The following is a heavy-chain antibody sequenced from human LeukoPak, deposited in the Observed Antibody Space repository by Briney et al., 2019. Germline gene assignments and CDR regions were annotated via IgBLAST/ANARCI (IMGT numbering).Heavy chain of an antibody. D-gene: IGHD2-15*01. CDR1: GFTLSTYS. V-gene: IGHV3-48*01. CDR2: VSSSSSII. J-gene: IGHJ6*03. CDR3: AREGEYSSGCSCYTWYYMDV. Sequence: GGSLRLSCAASGFTLSTYSMNWVRQAPGKGLEWVSYVSSSSSIIYYSDSVKGRFTISRDNAKNSLYLQMNSLRVEDTAVYYCAREGEYSSGCSCYTWYYMDVWGKGTTVTVSS.